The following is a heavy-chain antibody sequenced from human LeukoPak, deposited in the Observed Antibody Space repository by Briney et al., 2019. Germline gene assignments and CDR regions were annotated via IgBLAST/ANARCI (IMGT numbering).Heavy chain of an antibody. J-gene: IGHJ3*02. CDR1: GGSISSYY. CDR3: ARTGDWFPPDDAFDI. CDR2: IYTSGST. Sequence: PSETLSLTCTVSGGSISSYYWSWIRQPAGKGLEWIGRIYTSGSTNYNPSLKSRVTMSVDTSKNQFSLKLSSVTAADTAVYYCARTGDWFPPDDAFDIWGQGTMVTVSS. V-gene: IGHV4-4*07. D-gene: IGHD3-9*01.